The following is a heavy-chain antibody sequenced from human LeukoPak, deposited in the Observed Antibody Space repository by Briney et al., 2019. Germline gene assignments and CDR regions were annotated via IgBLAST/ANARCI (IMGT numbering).Heavy chain of an antibody. CDR3: AREHKSYGDYPYYFDS. Sequence: SETLSLTCTVSSDSISSGDYYWRWIRQPAGKGLEFIGYINKKSGTFYNPPLKSRVSISIDTSKNQFSLKLTSVTAADTAVYFCAREHKSYGDYPYYFDSWGQGTLVTVSS. J-gene: IGHJ4*02. CDR1: SDSISSGDYY. V-gene: IGHV4-30-4*01. D-gene: IGHD4-17*01. CDR2: INKKSGT.